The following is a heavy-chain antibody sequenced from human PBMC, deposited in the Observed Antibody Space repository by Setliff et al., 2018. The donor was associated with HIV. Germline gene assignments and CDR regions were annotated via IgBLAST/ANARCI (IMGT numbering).Heavy chain of an antibody. CDR1: GGSISSGHYY. CDR3: AREEDYNFWSGYDWFDP. D-gene: IGHD3-3*01. J-gene: IGHJ5*02. Sequence: SETLSLTCTVSGGSISSGHYYWSWIRQPAGKGLEWIGHVYTSGTTNYNPSLRSRVTISVDTSKNQFSLKLSSVTAADTAAYYCAREEDYNFWSGYDWFDPWGQGTLVTVSS. CDR2: VYTSGTT. V-gene: IGHV4-61*09.